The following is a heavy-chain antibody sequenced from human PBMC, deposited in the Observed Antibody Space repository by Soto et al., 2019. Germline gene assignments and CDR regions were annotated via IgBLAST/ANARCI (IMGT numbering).Heavy chain of an antibody. Sequence: QVQLVESGGGVVQPGRSLRLSCAASGFTFSRYIMHWVRQAPGKGLEWVAVMSYDGSNKYYADSVKGRFTISRDNSKNTLFLQMNSLRAEDTALYYRARDGYYDTNDSYYFDYWGQGTLVTVSS. V-gene: IGHV3-30-3*01. CDR2: MSYDGSNK. D-gene: IGHD3-22*01. CDR3: ARDGYYDTNDSYYFDY. CDR1: GFTFSRYI. J-gene: IGHJ4*02.